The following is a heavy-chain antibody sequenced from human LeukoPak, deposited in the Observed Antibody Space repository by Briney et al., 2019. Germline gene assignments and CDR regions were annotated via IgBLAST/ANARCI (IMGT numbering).Heavy chain of an antibody. CDR2: INWNSGSI. CDR3: AKSSSPMVVVVISDSYFDL. CDR1: GGSISSYY. V-gene: IGHV3-9*03. D-gene: IGHD3-22*01. Sequence: LSLTCTVSGGSISSYYWSWIRQPPGKGLEWVSGINWNSGSIGYADSVKGRFTISRDNAKNSLYLQMNGLRLEDMALYYCAKSSSPMVVVVISDSYFDLWGRGTLVTVSS. J-gene: IGHJ2*01.